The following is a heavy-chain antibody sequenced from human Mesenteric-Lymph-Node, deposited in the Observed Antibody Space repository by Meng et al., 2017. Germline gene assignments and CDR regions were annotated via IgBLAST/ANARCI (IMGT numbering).Heavy chain of an antibody. CDR1: GFTFSNFG. Sequence: LSLTCAASGFTFSNFGMHWVRQAPGKWLEWVATIWFDGSNKYYADSVKGRFTISRDNSKNLLYLQMSSLRAEDTAIYYCARGAVRKYSSGWYYFDYWGQGTLVTVSS. CDR3: ARGAVRKYSSGWYYFDY. V-gene: IGHV3-33*01. D-gene: IGHD6-19*01. J-gene: IGHJ4*02. CDR2: IWFDGSNK.